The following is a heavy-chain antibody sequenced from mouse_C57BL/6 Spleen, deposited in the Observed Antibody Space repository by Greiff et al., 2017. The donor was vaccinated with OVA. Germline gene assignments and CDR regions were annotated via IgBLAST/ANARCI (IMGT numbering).Heavy chain of an antibody. Sequence: EVKLVESGGGLVKPGGSLKLSCAASGFTFSDYGMHWVRQAPEKGLEWVAYISSGSSTIYYADTVKGRFTISRDNAKNTLFLQMTSLRSEDTAMYYCARRDYGSSYYFDVWGTGTTVTVSS. CDR1: GFTFSDYG. CDR2: ISSGSSTI. CDR3: ARRDYGSSYYFDV. J-gene: IGHJ1*03. D-gene: IGHD1-1*01. V-gene: IGHV5-17*01.